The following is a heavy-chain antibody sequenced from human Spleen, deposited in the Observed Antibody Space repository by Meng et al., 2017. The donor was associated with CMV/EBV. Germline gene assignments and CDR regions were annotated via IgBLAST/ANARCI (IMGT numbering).Heavy chain of an antibody. J-gene: IGHJ6*02. CDR2: INSDGSST. Sequence: GESLKISCAASGFTFSSYWMHWVRQAPGKGLVWVSRINSDGSSTSYADSVKGRFTISRDNAKNTLYLQMNSLRAEDTAVYYCAKDGTAYYGLDVWGQGTTVTVSS. CDR3: AKDGTAYYGLDV. CDR1: GFTFSSYW. V-gene: IGHV3-74*01.